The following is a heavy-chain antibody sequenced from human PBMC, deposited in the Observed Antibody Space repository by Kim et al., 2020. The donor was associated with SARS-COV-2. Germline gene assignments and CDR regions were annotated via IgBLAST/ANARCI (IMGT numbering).Heavy chain of an antibody. J-gene: IGHJ4*02. V-gene: IGHV4-31*03. D-gene: IGHD1-1*01. Sequence: SETLSLTCSVSTDSIMNFNSHYTWIRQAPGRGLEWLGEISHRGSTNFNPSLQGRASVSVDTSKRQFSLTLNSVTAADTAFYYCTRGRVSHWRGFDYGGQG. CDR1: TDSIMNFNSH. CDR2: ISHRGST. CDR3: TRGRVSHWRGFDY.